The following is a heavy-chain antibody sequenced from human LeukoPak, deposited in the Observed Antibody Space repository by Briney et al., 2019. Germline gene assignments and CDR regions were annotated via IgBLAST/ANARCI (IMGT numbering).Heavy chain of an antibody. Sequence: GGSLRLPCAASGFTFSNAWMNWVRQAPGKGLEWVSYISSTSTIYYADSVKGRFTISRDNAKNSLYLQMSSLRAEDTAVYYCARLTTGTFPWYYYGMDVWGQGTTVTVSS. CDR2: ISSTSTI. CDR3: ARLTTGTFPWYYYGMDV. V-gene: IGHV3-69-1*01. CDR1: GFTFSNAW. J-gene: IGHJ6*02. D-gene: IGHD1-1*01.